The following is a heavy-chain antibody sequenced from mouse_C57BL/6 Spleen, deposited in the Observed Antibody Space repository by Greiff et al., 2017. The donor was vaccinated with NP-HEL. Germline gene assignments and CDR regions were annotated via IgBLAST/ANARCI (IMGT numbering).Heavy chain of an antibody. CDR1: GYAFSSYW. V-gene: IGHV1-80*01. J-gene: IGHJ1*03. D-gene: IGHD2-4*01. CDR2: IYPGDGDT. CDR3: ARGEDYDGYFDV. Sequence: QVQLQQSGAELVKPGASVKISCKASGYAFSSYWMNWVKQRPGKGLEWIGQIYPGDGDTNYNGKFKGKATLTADKSSSTAYMQLSSLTSEDSAVYFCARGEDYDGYFDVWGTGTTVTVSS.